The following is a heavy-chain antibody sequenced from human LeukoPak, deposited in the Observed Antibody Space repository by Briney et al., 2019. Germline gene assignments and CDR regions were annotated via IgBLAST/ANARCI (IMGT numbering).Heavy chain of an antibody. D-gene: IGHD3-22*01. J-gene: IGHJ4*02. Sequence: SESLSLTCTVSGGSISSLYWDWIRQPPGKGLEWIGYIFQTETTNYNPSLKDRVTISGDMSKNQYSLRLTSVTAADTAVYYCARGGDISALLDYWGQGTLVTVSS. V-gene: IGHV4-59*11. CDR2: IFQTETT. CDR3: ARGGDISALLDY. CDR1: GGSISSLY.